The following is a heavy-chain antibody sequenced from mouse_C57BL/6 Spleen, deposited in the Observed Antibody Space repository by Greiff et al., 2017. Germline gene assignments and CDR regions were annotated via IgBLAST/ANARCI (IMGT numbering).Heavy chain of an antibody. J-gene: IGHJ4*01. CDR3: ARYYYGSSYGAMDY. CDR2: IYPRSGNT. D-gene: IGHD1-1*01. V-gene: IGHV1-81*01. CDR1: GYTFTSYG. Sequence: VQLQQSGAELARPGASVKLSCKASGYTFTSYGISWVKQRTGQGLEWIGEIYPRSGNTYYNEKFKGKATLTADKYSSTAYMELRSLTAEDSAVYFCARYYYGSSYGAMDYWGQGTSVTVSS.